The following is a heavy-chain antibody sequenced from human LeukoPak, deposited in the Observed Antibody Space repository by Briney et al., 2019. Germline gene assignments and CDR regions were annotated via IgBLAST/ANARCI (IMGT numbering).Heavy chain of an antibody. V-gene: IGHV3-21*01. J-gene: IGHJ4*02. CDR1: GYTFSDFS. Sequence: PGGSLRLSCAASGYTFSDFSVNWVRQAPGKGLEWVSSISVRSNYRYYAASVRGRFTISRDDARDSLFLQMNSLRAEDTAVYFCVRLRRNSDRSGYYYYYDYWGQGTLVTVSS. D-gene: IGHD3-22*01. CDR3: VRLRRNSDRSGYYYYYDY. CDR2: ISVRSNYR.